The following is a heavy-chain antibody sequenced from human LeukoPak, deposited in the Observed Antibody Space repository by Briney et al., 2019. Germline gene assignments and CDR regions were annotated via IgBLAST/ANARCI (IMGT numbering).Heavy chain of an antibody. Sequence: LRLSCAASGFTFSSYAMSWIRQPPGKGLEWIGYIYHSGSTYYNPSLKSRVTISVDRSKNQFSLKLSSVTAADTAVYYCARAVRRSYSFDYWGQETLVTVSS. D-gene: IGHD1-26*01. CDR1: GFTFSSYA. CDR3: ARAVRRSYSFDY. V-gene: IGHV4-30-2*01. J-gene: IGHJ4*02. CDR2: IYHSGST.